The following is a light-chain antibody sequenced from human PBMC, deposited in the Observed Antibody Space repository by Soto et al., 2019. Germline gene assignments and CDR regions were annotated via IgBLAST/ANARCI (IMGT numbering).Light chain of an antibody. CDR2: DAS. J-gene: IGKJ4*01. CDR3: QQRSDCPLT. V-gene: IGKV3-11*01. CDR1: QSVSSY. Sequence: PGERATLSCRASQSVSSYFAWYQQKPGQAPRLLIYDASTRAAGIPARFSGSGSGTDFTLTISSLEPEDFAVYYCQQRSDCPLTFGGGTKVEIK.